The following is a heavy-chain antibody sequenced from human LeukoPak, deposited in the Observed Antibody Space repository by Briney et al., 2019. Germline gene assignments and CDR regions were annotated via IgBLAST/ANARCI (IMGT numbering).Heavy chain of an antibody. Sequence: SETLSLTCSVSGASFGTNYWSWIRQAPGKGLEWIGYIYYSGGTNDNPSLKGRVTISADTSKNQFSLNLRSVTAADTAVYYCVKGHGSGTFYRGLFDSWGQGIPVTVSS. J-gene: IGHJ4*02. CDR3: VKGHGSGTFYRGLFDS. CDR2: IYYSGGT. V-gene: IGHV4-59*01. D-gene: IGHD3-10*01. CDR1: GASFGTNY.